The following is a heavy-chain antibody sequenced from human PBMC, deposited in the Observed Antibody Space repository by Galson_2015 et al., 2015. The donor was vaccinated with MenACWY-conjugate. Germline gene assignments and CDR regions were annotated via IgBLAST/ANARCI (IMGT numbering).Heavy chain of an antibody. D-gene: IGHD6-13*01. Sequence: QSGAEVKKPGASVKVSCKASGYTFTSYYMHWVRQAPGQGLEWMGIINPSGGSTSYAQKFQGRVTMTRDTSTSTVYMELSSLRSEDTAVYYCAREPTKRKLKQQLEDNAFDIWGQGTMVTVSS. CDR3: AREPTKRKLKQQLEDNAFDI. CDR2: INPSGGST. V-gene: IGHV1-46*01. CDR1: GYTFTSYY. J-gene: IGHJ3*02.